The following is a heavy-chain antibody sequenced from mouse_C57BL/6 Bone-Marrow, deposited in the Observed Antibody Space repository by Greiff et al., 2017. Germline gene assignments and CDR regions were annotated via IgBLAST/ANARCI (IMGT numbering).Heavy chain of an antibody. CDR2: INYDGSST. Sequence: EVMLVESEGGLVQPGSSMKLSCTASGFTFSDYYLAWVRQVPEKGLEWVANINYDGSSTYYLDSLKSRFIISRDNAKNILYLQMSSLKSEDTATYYCARCLLWYFDYWGQGTTLTVSS. CDR1: GFTFSDYY. D-gene: IGHD2-1*01. J-gene: IGHJ2*01. CDR3: ARCLLWYFDY. V-gene: IGHV5-16*01.